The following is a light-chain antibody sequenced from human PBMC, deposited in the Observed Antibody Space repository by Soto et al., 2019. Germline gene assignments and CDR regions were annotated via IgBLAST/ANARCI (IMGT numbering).Light chain of an antibody. Sequence: QSVLTQPPSVSGAPGQRVTISCTWTSSNIGADYNVHWYRQLPGTAPKLLIYGNNHRPSGVPDRFSGSKSGPSASLAITGLQTEDEADYYCQSYDTGLRGMIFGGGTKLTVL. V-gene: IGLV1-40*01. CDR2: GNN. CDR1: SSNIGADYN. CDR3: QSYDTGLRGMI. J-gene: IGLJ2*01.